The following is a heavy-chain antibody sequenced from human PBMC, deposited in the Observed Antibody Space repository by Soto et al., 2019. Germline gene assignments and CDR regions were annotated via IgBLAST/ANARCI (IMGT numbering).Heavy chain of an antibody. J-gene: IGHJ4*02. Sequence: EVQLLDSGGGLVQPGGSLRLSCAASGFTFSSYAMSWVRQAPGKGLEWVSAISGNGGSTYYADSVKGRFTISRDNSKNTLYLQMSSLRGEDTALYYCAIPTGLTVTGPDYWGQGTLVTVSS. V-gene: IGHV3-23*01. CDR1: GFTFSSYA. CDR3: AIPTGLTVTGPDY. D-gene: IGHD6-19*01. CDR2: ISGNGGST.